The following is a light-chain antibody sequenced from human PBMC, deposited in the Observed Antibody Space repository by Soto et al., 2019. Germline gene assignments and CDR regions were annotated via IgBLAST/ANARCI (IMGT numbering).Light chain of an antibody. J-gene: IGKJ2*01. CDR1: QSVSSN. Sequence: EIVMTQSPATLSVSPGERATLSCRASQSVSSNIAWYQQKPGQAPRLLIYGASTRATGIPARFSGSGSGTEFTLTISSLQSEDFAVYSCQQYNYWPPTYTFGPRTKLEIK. CDR3: QQYNYWPPTYT. V-gene: IGKV3-15*01. CDR2: GAS.